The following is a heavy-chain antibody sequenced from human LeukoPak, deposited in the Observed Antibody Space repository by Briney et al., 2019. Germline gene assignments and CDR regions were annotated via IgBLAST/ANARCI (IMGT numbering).Heavy chain of an antibody. V-gene: IGHV1-69*13. CDR3: ARDLSTMTLNWFDP. J-gene: IGHJ5*02. D-gene: IGHD3-22*01. CDR1: GGTFSSYA. Sequence: GASVKVSCKASGGTFSSYAISWVRQAPGQGLEWMGGIIPIFGTANYAQKFQGRVTITADESTSTAYMELSSLGSEDTAVYYCARDLSTMTLNWFDPWGQGTLVTVSS. CDR2: IIPIFGTA.